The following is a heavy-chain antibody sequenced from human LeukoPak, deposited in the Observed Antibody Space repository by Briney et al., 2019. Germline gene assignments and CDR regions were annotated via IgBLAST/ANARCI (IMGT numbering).Heavy chain of an antibody. Sequence: SETLSLTRTVSGPSISSYYWSWTRPPPGEGLEWFGYIYYSGSTNYNPSLKSRVTRSVATSKNQFSLKLSPVTAAVTAVDYCAGGYGGGGWFDPWGQGTLVTVSS. CDR1: GPSISSYY. CDR2: IYYSGST. J-gene: IGHJ5*02. CDR3: AGGYGGGGWFDP. V-gene: IGHV4-59*01. D-gene: IGHD5-12*01.